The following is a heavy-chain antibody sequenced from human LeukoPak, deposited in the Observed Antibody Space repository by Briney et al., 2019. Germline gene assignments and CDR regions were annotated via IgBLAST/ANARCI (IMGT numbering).Heavy chain of an antibody. J-gene: IGHJ4*02. Sequence: GGSLRLSCAASGFSFSNAWMTWVRQAPWKGLEWVGRIKSKTDGGTIDYAAPVKGRFTISRDDSKNTLYLQMNSLDTEDTAVYFCHRSYPYDYWGQGTLVTVSS. V-gene: IGHV3-15*01. CDR2: IKSKTDGGTI. D-gene: IGHD3-16*02. CDR3: HRSYPYDY. CDR1: GFSFSNAW.